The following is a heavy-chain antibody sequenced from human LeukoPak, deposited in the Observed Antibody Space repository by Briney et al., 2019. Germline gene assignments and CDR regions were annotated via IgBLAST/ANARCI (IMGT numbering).Heavy chain of an antibody. CDR1: RYTLTKLS. CDR3: ASLTF. V-gene: IGHV1-24*01. J-gene: IGHJ4*02. D-gene: IGHD2-21*02. CDR2: FDPEDGET. Sequence: ASVKVSCKLPRYTLTKLSMNWVRLAPGEGLEWMGGFDPEDGETIYAQKFQGRVTLTEDTSTDTAYMELSSLRSEDTAVYYCASLTFWGQGTLVTVSS.